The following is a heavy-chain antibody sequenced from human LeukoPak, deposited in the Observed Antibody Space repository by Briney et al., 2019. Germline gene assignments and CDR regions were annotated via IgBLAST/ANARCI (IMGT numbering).Heavy chain of an antibody. CDR2: ISSSSSYI. CDR1: GFTFSSYS. V-gene: IGHV3-21*04. CDR3: ARVVGAPTDDAFDI. Sequence: GGSLRLSCAASGFTFSSYSMNWVRQAPGKGLEWVSSISSSSSYIYYADSVKGRFTISRDNAKNSLYLQMNSLRAEDTAVYYCARVVGAPTDDAFDIWGQGTMVTVSS. J-gene: IGHJ3*02. D-gene: IGHD1-26*01.